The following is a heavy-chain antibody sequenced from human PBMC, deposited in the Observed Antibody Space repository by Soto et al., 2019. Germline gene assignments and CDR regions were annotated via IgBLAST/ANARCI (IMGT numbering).Heavy chain of an antibody. CDR2: MNPNSGNT. CDR3: ARDYDFWSGYPRPGWFDP. V-gene: IGHV1-8*01. D-gene: IGHD3-3*01. Sequence: ASVKVSCKASGYTFTSYDINWVRQATGQGLEWMGWMNPNSGNTGYAQKFQGRVTMTRNTSISTAYMELSSLRSEDTAVYYCARDYDFWSGYPRPGWFDPWGQGTLVTVS. J-gene: IGHJ5*02. CDR1: GYTFTSYD.